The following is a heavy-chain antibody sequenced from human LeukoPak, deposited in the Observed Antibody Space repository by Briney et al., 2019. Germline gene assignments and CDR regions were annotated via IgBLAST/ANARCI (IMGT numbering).Heavy chain of an antibody. J-gene: IGHJ3*02. Sequence: SETLSLTCTVSGYSISSGYYWGWIRQPPGKGLEWIGSIYHSGSTYYNPSLKSRVTISVDTSKNQFSLKLSSVTAADTAVYYCASRKGDAFDIWGQGTMVTVSS. CDR3: ASRKGDAFDI. V-gene: IGHV4-38-2*02. CDR1: GYSISSGYY. CDR2: IYHSGST.